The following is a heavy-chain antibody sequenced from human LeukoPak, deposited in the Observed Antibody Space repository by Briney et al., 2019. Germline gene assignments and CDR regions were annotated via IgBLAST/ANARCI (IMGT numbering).Heavy chain of an antibody. CDR1: GFTFSDYW. CDR3: ARAMDV. V-gene: IGHV3-7*03. Sequence: GGSLRLSCAASGFTFSDYWMHWVRQAPGKGLEWVANIKQDGSEKYYVDSVKGRFTISRDNAKNSLYLQMNSLRAEDTAVYYCARAMDVWAKGRRSPSP. J-gene: IGHJ6*02. CDR2: IKQDGSEK.